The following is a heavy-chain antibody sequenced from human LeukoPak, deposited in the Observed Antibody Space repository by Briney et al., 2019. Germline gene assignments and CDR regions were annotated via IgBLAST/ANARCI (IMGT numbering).Heavy chain of an antibody. CDR2: IYYSGST. D-gene: IGHD3-10*01. CDR3: ARELRFGDYYGMYV. V-gene: IGHV4-31*03. Sequence: SQTLSLTCTVSGGSMSRGGDFWPWIRQHPGKGLEWIGYIYYSGSTYYNPSLKSRVTISVDTSKNQFSLKLSSVTAADTAVYYCARELRFGDYYGMYVWGQGTTVTVSS. J-gene: IGHJ6*02. CDR1: GGSMSRGGDF.